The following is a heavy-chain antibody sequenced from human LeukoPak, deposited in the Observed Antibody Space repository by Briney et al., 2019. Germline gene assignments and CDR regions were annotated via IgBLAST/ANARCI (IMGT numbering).Heavy chain of an antibody. J-gene: IGHJ3*02. Sequence: ASETLSLTCAVSGYSISSGYYWGCIRQPPGKGLEWIGSIYHSGSTYYNPSLKSRVTISVDTSKNQFSLKLSSVTAADTAVYYCARWTGTTDAFDIWGQGTMVTVSS. CDR3: ARWTGTTDAFDI. V-gene: IGHV4-38-2*01. D-gene: IGHD1-7*01. CDR2: IYHSGST. CDR1: GYSISSGYY.